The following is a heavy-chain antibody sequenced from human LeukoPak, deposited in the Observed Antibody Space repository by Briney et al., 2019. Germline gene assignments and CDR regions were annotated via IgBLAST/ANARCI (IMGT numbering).Heavy chain of an antibody. D-gene: IGHD3-10*01. CDR2: INAGNGNT. CDR3: ARDKDYYGSGSYYISRWFDP. J-gene: IGHJ5*02. V-gene: IGHV1-3*01. CDR1: GYTFTSYA. Sequence: GASVKVSCKASGYTFTSYAMHWVRQAPGQRLEWMGWINAGNGNTKYSQKFQGRVTITRDTSASTAYVELSSLRSEDTAVYYCARDKDYYGSGSYYISRWFDPWAREPWSPSPQ.